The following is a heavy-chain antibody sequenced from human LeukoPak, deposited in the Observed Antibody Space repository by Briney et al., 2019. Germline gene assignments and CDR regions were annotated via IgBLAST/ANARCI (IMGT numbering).Heavy chain of an antibody. Sequence: SETLSLTCAVYGGSFSGYYWSWIRQPPGKGLEWIGEINHSGSTNYNPSLKSRVTISVDTSKNQFSLKLSSVTAADTAVYYCARDRGWSPTYCSSTSCYRYYYGMGVWGQGTTVTVSS. J-gene: IGHJ6*02. CDR2: INHSGST. CDR3: ARDRGWSPTYCSSTSCYRYYYGMGV. D-gene: IGHD2-2*01. CDR1: GGSFSGYY. V-gene: IGHV4-34*01.